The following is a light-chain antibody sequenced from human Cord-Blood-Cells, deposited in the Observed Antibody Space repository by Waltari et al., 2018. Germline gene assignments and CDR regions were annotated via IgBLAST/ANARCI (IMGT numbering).Light chain of an antibody. V-gene: IGKV2-30*02. CDR3: MQGTHWPPVGPWMYT. Sequence: DVVMTQSPLSLPVTLGQPASISCRSSQSLVHSDGNTYLNWFQQRPGQSPRRLIYKVSSRDSGVPDRFSGSGSGTDFTLKISRVEAEDVGVYYCMQGTHWPPVGPWMYTFGQGTKLEIK. CDR1: QSLVHSDGNTY. J-gene: IGKJ2*01. CDR2: KVS.